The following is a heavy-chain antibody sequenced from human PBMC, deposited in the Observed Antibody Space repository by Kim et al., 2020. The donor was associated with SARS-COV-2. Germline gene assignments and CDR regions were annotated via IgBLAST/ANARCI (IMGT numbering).Heavy chain of an antibody. V-gene: IGHV3-7*04. CDR3: AGGGGWLIDY. CDR1: GFSISSYW. D-gene: IGHD6-19*01. J-gene: IGHJ4*02. CDR2: IKQDGSEK. Sequence: GGSLRLSCAASGFSISSYWMSWVRQAPGKGLEWVANIKQDGSEKNYVDSMKGRFTISRDNAKNSVYLQMNSLRAEDTAVYYCAGGGGWLIDYWVQGTLVTVSS.